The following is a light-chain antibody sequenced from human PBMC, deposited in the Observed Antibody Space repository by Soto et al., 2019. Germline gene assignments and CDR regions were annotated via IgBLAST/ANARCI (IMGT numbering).Light chain of an antibody. CDR1: QSVRSN. Sequence: EIVMTQSPATLSVSPGERFTLSCRASQSVRSNLAWYQQKPGQAPRLLLYGASSRATGIPDRFSGSGSGTDFTLTISRLEPEDFAVYYCQHYGSSWTFGQGTKVDI. V-gene: IGKV3-20*01. CDR3: QHYGSSWT. CDR2: GAS. J-gene: IGKJ1*01.